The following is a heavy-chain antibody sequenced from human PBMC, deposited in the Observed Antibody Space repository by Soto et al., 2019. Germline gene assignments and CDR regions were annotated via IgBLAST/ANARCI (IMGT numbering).Heavy chain of an antibody. J-gene: IGHJ4*02. CDR2: INSDGST. CDR3: ARRGYSLAWGY. D-gene: IGHD5-18*01. V-gene: IGHV3-53*01. Sequence: EVQLVESGGGLIPPGGSLRLSCAASGFLVNSAYMTWVRQAPGKGLEWLSMINSDGSTLYAESVKGRFTISRDHSKNRLDLQMTSLRAEDTAMYYCARRGYSLAWGYWGQGTLVIVTS. CDR1: GFLVNSAY.